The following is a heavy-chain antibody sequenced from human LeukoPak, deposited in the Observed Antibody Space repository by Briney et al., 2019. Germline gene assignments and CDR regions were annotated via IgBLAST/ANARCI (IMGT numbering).Heavy chain of an antibody. Sequence: GGSLRLSCAASGFIVSGDFMSWVRQAPGKGLEWVSVIYSDGSTYYADSVKGRFTISRDNAKNSLYLQMNSLRVEDTAVYYCAKEGRSLQTYWGQGTLVTVSS. CDR1: GFIVSGDF. J-gene: IGHJ4*02. CDR2: IYSDGST. V-gene: IGHV3-53*01. D-gene: IGHD5-24*01. CDR3: AKEGRSLQTY.